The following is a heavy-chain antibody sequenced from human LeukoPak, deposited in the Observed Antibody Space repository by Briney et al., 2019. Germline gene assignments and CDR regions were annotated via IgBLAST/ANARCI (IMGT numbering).Heavy chain of an antibody. D-gene: IGHD2-21*02. J-gene: IGHJ4*02. CDR2: ISSSSSII. V-gene: IGHV3-48*02. CDR1: GFTFSSYS. CDR3: AKSDTYRFDY. Sequence: GGSLRLSCAASGFTFSSYSMNWVRQAPGKGLEWLSYISSSSSIIYYADSVKGRFTISRDNAKNSLYLQMNSLRDEDTAVYYCAKSDTYRFDYWGQGTLVTISS.